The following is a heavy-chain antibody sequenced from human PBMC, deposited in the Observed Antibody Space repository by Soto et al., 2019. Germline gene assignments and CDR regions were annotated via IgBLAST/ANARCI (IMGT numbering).Heavy chain of an antibody. CDR1: GFTFSSYG. V-gene: IGHV3-21*01. CDR3: ARDLQYYYDSSGYYP. CDR2: ISSSSSNI. Sequence: GGSLRLSCAASGFTFSSYGMHWVRQAPGKGLEWVSSISSSSSNIYYADSVKGRFTISRDNAKNSLYLQMNSLRAEDTAVYYCARDLQYYYDSSGYYPWGQGTLVTVSS. J-gene: IGHJ5*02. D-gene: IGHD3-22*01.